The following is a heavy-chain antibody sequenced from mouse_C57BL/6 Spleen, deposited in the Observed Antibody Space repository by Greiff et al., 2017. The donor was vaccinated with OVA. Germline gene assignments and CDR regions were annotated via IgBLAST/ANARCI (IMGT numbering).Heavy chain of an antibody. V-gene: IGHV2-9-1*01. J-gene: IGHJ4*01. CDR1: GFSLTSYA. CDR2: IWTGGGT. CDR3: ARPYSGAYYAMDY. D-gene: IGHD2-12*01. Sequence: VHLVESGPDLVAPSQSLSITCTVSGFSLTSYAISWVRQPPGKGLEWLGVIWTGGGTNYNSALKSRLSITKDNSKSQVFLKMNSLQTDDTARYYCARPYSGAYYAMDYWGQGSSVTVSS.